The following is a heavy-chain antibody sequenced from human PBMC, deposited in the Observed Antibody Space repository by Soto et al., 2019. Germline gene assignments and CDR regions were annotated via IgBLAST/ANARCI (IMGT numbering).Heavy chain of an antibody. CDR3: GRDAVTKRDFYYYGMDV. CDR2: ISYSGST. Sequence: QVQLQESGPGLVKPSQTLSLTCTVSGGSIKNSGYYWSWIRQHPEKVLEWIGYISYSGSTDYAPSLKSRVTMSVDTSKNQFSLNLTSVTAADTAVYYCGRDAVTKRDFYYYGMDVWGRGTTVTVSS. CDR1: GGSIKNSGYY. V-gene: IGHV4-31*03. J-gene: IGHJ6*02. D-gene: IGHD4-4*01.